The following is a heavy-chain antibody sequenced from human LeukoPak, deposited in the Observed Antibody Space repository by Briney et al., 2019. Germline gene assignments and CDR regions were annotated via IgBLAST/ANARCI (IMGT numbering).Heavy chain of an antibody. Sequence: GGSPRPSRPAPAFTQSTSGMNTARPPPGNLHEPPALVPYDRSNKNHADFVKGPSTISRDNSKNTLYQQMNSLSAEDTDVSSCAKEARLDLQYFFDYWGQGTLVTVSS. CDR2: VPYDRSNK. J-gene: IGHJ4*02. CDR1: AFTQSTSG. CDR3: AKEARLDLQYFFDY. V-gene: IGHV3-30*18. D-gene: IGHD6-6*01.